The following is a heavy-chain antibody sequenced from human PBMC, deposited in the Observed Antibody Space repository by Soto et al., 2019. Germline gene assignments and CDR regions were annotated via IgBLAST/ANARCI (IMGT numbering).Heavy chain of an antibody. V-gene: IGHV3-74*01. CDR3: GRGASGSYRLDY. J-gene: IGHJ4*02. Sequence: EVQLVESGGGVVQPGGSLRLSCAASGFTFSNYWMHWVRQAPGKGLVWVSRINGDGTGTNYADSVKGQFTISRDNAKNTLYLQMNSLRAEDTAVYYCGRGASGSYRLDYWGQGTLVTVSS. CDR2: INGDGTGT. D-gene: IGHD3-10*01. CDR1: GFTFSNYW.